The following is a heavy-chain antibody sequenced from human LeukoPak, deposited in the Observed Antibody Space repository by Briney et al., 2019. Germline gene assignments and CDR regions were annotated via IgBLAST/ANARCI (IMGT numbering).Heavy chain of an antibody. CDR3: ARGVTFDY. J-gene: IGHJ4*02. V-gene: IGHV3-48*01. Sequence: GGSLRLSCAASGFTFSTYSMNWVRQAPGKGLEWVSYISSSSTTIYYADSVIGRFTISRDNAKNSLYLQMNSLRAEDTAVYYCARGVTFDYWSQGTLVTVSS. CDR1: GFTFSTYS. CDR2: ISSSSTTI.